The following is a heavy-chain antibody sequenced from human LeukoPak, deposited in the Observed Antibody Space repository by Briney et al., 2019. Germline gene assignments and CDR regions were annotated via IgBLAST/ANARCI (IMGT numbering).Heavy chain of an antibody. CDR2: IYYSGST. J-gene: IGHJ6*03. CDR3: ARDLPLRSMDV. CDR1: GGSISSGDYY. V-gene: IGHV4-30-4*08. D-gene: IGHD4/OR15-4a*01. Sequence: SETLSLTCTVSGGSISSGDYYWSWIRQPPGKGLEWIGYIYYSGSTYYNPSLKSRVTISVDTSENQFSLKLSSVTAADTAVYYCARDLPLRSMDVWGKGTTVTVSS.